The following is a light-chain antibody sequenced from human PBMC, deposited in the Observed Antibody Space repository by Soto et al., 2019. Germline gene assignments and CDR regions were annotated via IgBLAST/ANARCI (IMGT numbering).Light chain of an antibody. V-gene: IGKV3-20*01. CDR3: QQYDKSPYT. CDR1: QSVSDKY. CDR2: GAS. J-gene: IGKJ2*01. Sequence: EIVLTQSPGTLYSSPGDRATLSCRASQSVSDKYLAWYRQKPGQAPRLLIYGASNRATGIPDRFNGSGSGTDFTLTISRLEPEDFALYYCQQYDKSPYTFGRGTKLEIK.